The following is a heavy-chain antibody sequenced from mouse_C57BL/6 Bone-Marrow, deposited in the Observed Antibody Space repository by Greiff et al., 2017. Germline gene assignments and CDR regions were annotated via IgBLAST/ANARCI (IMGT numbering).Heavy chain of an antibody. V-gene: IGHV5-9*01. CDR3: ARQAPGFYAMDY. CDR2: ISGGGGNT. J-gene: IGHJ4*01. Sequence: EVKLMESGGGLVKPGGSLKLSCAASGFTFSSYTMSWVRQTPEKRLEWVATISGGGGNTYYPDSVKGRFTISRDNAKNTLYLQMSSLRSEDTALYYCARQAPGFYAMDYWGQGTSVTVSS. CDR1: GFTFSSYT. D-gene: IGHD2-2*01.